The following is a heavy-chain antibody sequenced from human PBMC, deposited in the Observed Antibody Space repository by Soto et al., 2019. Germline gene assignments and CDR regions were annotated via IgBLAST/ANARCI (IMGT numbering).Heavy chain of an antibody. D-gene: IGHD6-19*01. CDR1: GFTFSSYG. CDR3: AKASLAVAGLIDY. Sequence: PGGSLRLSCAASGFTFSSYGMHWVRQAPGKGLEWVAVISYDGSNKYYADSVKGRFTISRDNSKNTLYLQMNSLRAEDTAVYYCAKASLAVAGLIDYWGQGTLVTVSS. V-gene: IGHV3-30*18. J-gene: IGHJ4*02. CDR2: ISYDGSNK.